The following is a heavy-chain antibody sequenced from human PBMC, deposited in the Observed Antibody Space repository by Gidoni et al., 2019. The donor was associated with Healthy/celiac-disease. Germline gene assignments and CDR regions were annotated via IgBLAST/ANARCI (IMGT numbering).Heavy chain of an antibody. Sequence: QVQLQESGPGLVKPSETLSLTCAVSGYSISSGYYWGWIRQPPGKGLEWIGSIYHCGSTYYNPSLKSRVTISVDTSKNQFSLKLSSVTAADTAVYYCAGQWLASDYWGQGTLVTVSS. V-gene: IGHV4-38-2*01. CDR1: GYSISSGYY. J-gene: IGHJ4*02. CDR3: AGQWLASDY. D-gene: IGHD6-19*01. CDR2: IYHCGST.